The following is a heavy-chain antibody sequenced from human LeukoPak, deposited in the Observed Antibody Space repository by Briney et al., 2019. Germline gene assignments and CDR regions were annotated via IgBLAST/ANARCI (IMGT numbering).Heavy chain of an antibody. CDR3: ARQPAIVGATEFDY. CDR2: IKQDGSEK. V-gene: IGHV3-7*01. Sequence: SGGSLRLSCAASGFTFSSYGMSWVRQAPGKGLEWVANIKQDGSEKYYVDSVKGRFTISRDNAKNSLYLQMNSLRAEDTAVYYCARQPAIVGATEFDYWGQGTLVTVSS. CDR1: GFTFSSYG. D-gene: IGHD1-26*01. J-gene: IGHJ4*02.